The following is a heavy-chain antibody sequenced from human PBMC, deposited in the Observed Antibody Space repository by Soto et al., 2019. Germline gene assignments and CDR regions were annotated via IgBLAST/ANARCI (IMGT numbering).Heavy chain of an antibody. CDR2: INRDGSST. Sequence: EVQLVESGGGLVQHGGSLRLSCAASGFTFSSYWMHWVRQAPGKGLVWVSRINRDGSSTSYADSVKGRFTISRVNAKNTLYLQMNSLGAEYTAVYYCASDPRDAGGGSYLDPWDAFDIWGQGKMVTVSS. CDR3: ASDPRDAGGGSYLDPWDAFDI. V-gene: IGHV3-74*01. CDR1: GFTFSSYW. D-gene: IGHD1-26*01. J-gene: IGHJ3*02.